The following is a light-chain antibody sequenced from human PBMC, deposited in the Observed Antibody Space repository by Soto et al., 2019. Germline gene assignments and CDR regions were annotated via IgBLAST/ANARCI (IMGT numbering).Light chain of an antibody. CDR3: QSYDSGLTCV. CDR2: GDM. V-gene: IGLV1-40*01. J-gene: IGLJ1*01. Sequence: QSVLTQPPSVSGAPGQRVTISCTGSSSNIGAGYDVHWYQQLPGRAPRLLIYGDMNRPSGVPDRFSGSKSGTSASLAITGLQAEDGADYYCQSYDSGLTCVFGTGTKVTVL. CDR1: SSNIGAGYD.